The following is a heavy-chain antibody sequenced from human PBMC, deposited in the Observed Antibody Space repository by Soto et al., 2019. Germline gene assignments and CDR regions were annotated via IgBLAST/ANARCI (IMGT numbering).Heavy chain of an antibody. CDR2: INPYTGNT. CDR3: ARVWFGELSSDC. V-gene: IGHV1-18*01. J-gene: IGHJ4*02. D-gene: IGHD3-10*01. Sequence: QAHLVQSGAEVKKPGASVKVSCKASGYTFSSYGISWVRQAPRQGFEWMGWINPYTGNTNYAQKFQGRVTMTTDTSTSTAYMDLSSLTSDETAVYYCARVWFGELSSDCWGQGTLVTVSS. CDR1: GYTFSSYG.